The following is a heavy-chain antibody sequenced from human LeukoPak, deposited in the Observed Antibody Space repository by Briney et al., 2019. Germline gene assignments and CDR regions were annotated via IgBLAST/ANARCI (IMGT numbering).Heavy chain of an antibody. CDR1: GFTFSNYW. CDR3: ARAPSEIGGYYPEYFRH. D-gene: IGHD3-22*01. J-gene: IGHJ1*01. V-gene: IGHV3-7*01. Sequence: PGGSLRPSCAASGFTFSNYWMCWVRQAPGKGLEWVANIKEDGSEEYYVDSVKGRFTISRDNAKNTVSLQMNSLRAEDTGVYYCARAPSEIGGYYPEYFRHWGQGTLVTVSS. CDR2: IKEDGSEE.